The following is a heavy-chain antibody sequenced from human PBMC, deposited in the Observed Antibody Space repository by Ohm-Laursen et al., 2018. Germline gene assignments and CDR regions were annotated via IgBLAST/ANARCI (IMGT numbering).Heavy chain of an antibody. D-gene: IGHD6-19*01. CDR2: IYYDGLNK. CDR1: GFTFSRYG. Sequence: SLRLSCAASGFTFSRYGMHWARQAPGKGLEWVAIIYYDGLNKYYADSVKGRFTISRDNSNNTLYLQMDSLRAEDTAVYYCARPKQWLGYFDLWGRGTLVTVSS. J-gene: IGHJ2*01. V-gene: IGHV3-33*01. CDR3: ARPKQWLGYFDL.